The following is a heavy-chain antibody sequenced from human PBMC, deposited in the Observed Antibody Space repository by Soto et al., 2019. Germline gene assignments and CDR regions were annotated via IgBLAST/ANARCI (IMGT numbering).Heavy chain of an antibody. J-gene: IGHJ4*02. D-gene: IGHD2-15*01. Sequence: GGSLRLSCAASGFTVSSNYMSWVRQAPGKGLEWVSVIYSGGSTYYADSVKGRFTISRDNSKNTLYLQMNSLRAEDTAVYYCARGPGGPDGPGDYWGQGTLVTVSS. CDR3: ARGPGGPDGPGDY. CDR2: IYSGGST. V-gene: IGHV3-66*01. CDR1: GFTVSSNY.